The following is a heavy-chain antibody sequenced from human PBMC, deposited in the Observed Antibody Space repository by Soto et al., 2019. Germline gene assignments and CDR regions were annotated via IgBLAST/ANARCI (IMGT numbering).Heavy chain of an antibody. Sequence: EVQLVESGVGLIQPAGSLSLACAASGFTVSSNYMSWVRQAPGQGLEWVSVIYSGGRTYYAASVKGRFTISRDNAKYTVYLQRTSLRAEDTAVYYCARDGDDDHFDYCGQGTLVTVS. D-gene: IGHD5-12*01. V-gene: IGHV3-53*01. CDR2: IYSGGRT. CDR3: ARDGDDDHFDY. CDR1: GFTVSSNY. J-gene: IGHJ4*02.